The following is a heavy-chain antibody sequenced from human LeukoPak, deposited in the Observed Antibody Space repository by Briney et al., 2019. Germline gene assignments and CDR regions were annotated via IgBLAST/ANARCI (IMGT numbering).Heavy chain of an antibody. V-gene: IGHV3-66*01. D-gene: IGHD3-22*01. CDR2: IYTSGTT. Sequence: PGGSLRLSCAASGFTVSSNYMSWFRQTPGKGLDWVSVIYTSGTTYYADSVKDRFSVSRDDMLYLQMNSLRAEDTAVYYCAKAYYDSSDYSFDYWGLGTRVTVS. J-gene: IGHJ4*02. CDR3: AKAYYDSSDYSFDY. CDR1: GFTVSSNY.